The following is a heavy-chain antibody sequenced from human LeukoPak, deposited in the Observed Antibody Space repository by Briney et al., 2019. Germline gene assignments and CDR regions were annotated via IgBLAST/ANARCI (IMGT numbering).Heavy chain of an antibody. CDR1: GGSISSGSYC. CDR2: MYYSGST. Sequence: SETLSLTCTVSGGSISSGSYCWGWIRQPPGKGLEWIGSMYYSGSTYNNPSLKSRVTVSVNTSKNQFSLKLSSVTAADTAVYYCARASRRYCTNGVCPEAGYYYYYMDVWGKGTTVTVSS. V-gene: IGHV4-39*01. D-gene: IGHD2-8*01. J-gene: IGHJ6*03. CDR3: ARASRRYCTNGVCPEAGYYYYYMDV.